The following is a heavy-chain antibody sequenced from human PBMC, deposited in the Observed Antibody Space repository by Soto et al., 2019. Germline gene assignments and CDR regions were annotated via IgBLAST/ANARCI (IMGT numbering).Heavy chain of an antibody. CDR2: IIPIFGTA. CDR3: ARSSGYYRIDDY. Sequence: ASVKVSCKASGGTFSSYTISWVRQAPGQGLEWMGGIIPIFGTANYAQKFQGRVTITADESTSTAYMELSSLRSEDTAVYYCARSSGYYRIDDYWGQGTLVTVSS. J-gene: IGHJ4*02. CDR1: GGTFSSYT. V-gene: IGHV1-69*13. D-gene: IGHD3-22*01.